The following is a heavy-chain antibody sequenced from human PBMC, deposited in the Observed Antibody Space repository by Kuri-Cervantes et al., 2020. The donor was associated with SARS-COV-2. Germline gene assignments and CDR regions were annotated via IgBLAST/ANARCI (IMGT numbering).Heavy chain of an antibody. V-gene: IGHV1-8*01. CDR1: GYTFTSYD. CDR2: MNPNSGNT. Sequence: ASVKVSCKASGYTFTSYDINWVRQATGQGLEWMGWMNPNSGNTGYAQKFQGRVTMTRNTSISTAYMELSSLRSEDTAVYYCARDRVVPAALYYFDYWGQATLATVSS. J-gene: IGHJ4*02. D-gene: IGHD2-2*01. CDR3: ARDRVVPAALYYFDY.